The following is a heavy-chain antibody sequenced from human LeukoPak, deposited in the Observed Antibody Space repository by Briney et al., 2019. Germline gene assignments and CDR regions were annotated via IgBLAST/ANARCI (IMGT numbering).Heavy chain of an antibody. CDR2: ISATTA. D-gene: IGHD4-17*01. CDR1: GFTFSNYA. CDR3: AKEAGDYYYFDY. Sequence: GGSLRLSCAASGFTFSNYAMSLVRQAPGKGLEWVSSISATTAYYADSVKGRFTISKDDSENTLYLQMNSLRAADTALYYCAKEAGDYYYFDYWGQGTLVTVSS. V-gene: IGHV3-23*01. J-gene: IGHJ4*02.